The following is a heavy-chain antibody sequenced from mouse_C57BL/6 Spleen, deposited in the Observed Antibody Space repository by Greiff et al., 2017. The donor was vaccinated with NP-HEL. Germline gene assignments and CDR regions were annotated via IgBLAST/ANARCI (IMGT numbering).Heavy chain of an antibody. V-gene: IGHV1-4*01. Sequence: VQLQQSGAELARPGASVKMSCKASGYTFTSYTMHWVKQRPGQGLEWIGYINPSSGYTKYNQKFKDKATLTADKSSSTAYMQLSSLTSEDSAVYYCARSASFYAMDYWGQGTSVTVSS. J-gene: IGHJ4*01. D-gene: IGHD3-1*01. CDR3: ARSASFYAMDY. CDR2: INPSSGYT. CDR1: GYTFTSYT.